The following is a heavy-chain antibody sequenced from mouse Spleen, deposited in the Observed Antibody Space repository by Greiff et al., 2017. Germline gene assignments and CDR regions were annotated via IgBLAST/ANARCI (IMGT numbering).Heavy chain of an antibody. Sequence: QVQLKQSGAELVRPGASVTLSCKASGYTFTDYEMHWVKQTPVHGLEWIGAIDPETGGTAYNQKFKGKAILTADKSSSTAYMELRSLTSEDSAVYYCTDGYDYDGRFAYWGQGTLVTVSA. CDR3: TDGYDYDGRFAY. CDR1: GYTFTDYE. J-gene: IGHJ3*01. V-gene: IGHV1-15*01. D-gene: IGHD2-4*01. CDR2: IDPETGGT.